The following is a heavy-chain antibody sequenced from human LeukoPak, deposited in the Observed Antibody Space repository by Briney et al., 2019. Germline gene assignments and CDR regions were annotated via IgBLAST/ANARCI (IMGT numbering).Heavy chain of an antibody. CDR2: INHSGST. Sequence: PSETLSLTCTVSGGSINNYYWSWIRQPPGKGLEWIGEINHSGSTNYNPSLKSRVTISVDASKNQFSLKLSSVTAADTAVYYCARSRYSGYDVIRYYYYMDVWGKGTTVTVSS. CDR1: GGSINNYY. D-gene: IGHD5-12*01. J-gene: IGHJ6*03. CDR3: ARSRYSGYDVIRYYYYMDV. V-gene: IGHV4-34*01.